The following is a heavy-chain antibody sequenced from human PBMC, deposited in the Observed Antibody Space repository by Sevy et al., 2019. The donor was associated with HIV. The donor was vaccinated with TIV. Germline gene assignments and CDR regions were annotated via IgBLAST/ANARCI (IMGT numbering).Heavy chain of an antibody. V-gene: IGHV3-30*04. CDR3: ARFPPERAFDI. Sequence: GGSLRLSCAASGLPFSSYAMHWVRQGPGKGLEWVAVILYDARNEAYADSVKGRFTISRDNSKNTLYLQMNSLRAEDTAVYYCARFPPERAFDIWGQGTMVTVSS. CDR2: ILYDARNE. J-gene: IGHJ3*02. CDR1: GLPFSSYA.